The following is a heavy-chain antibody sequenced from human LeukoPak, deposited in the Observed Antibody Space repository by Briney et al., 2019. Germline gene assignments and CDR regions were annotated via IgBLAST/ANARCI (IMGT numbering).Heavy chain of an antibody. CDR2: IIPIFGTA. Sequence: ASVKVSCKASGGTFSSYAISWVRQAPGQGLEWMGGIIPIFGTANYAQKFQGRVTITADKSTSTAYMELSSLRSEDTAVYYCARGSGWYSYPDATPDYWGQGTLVTVSS. CDR3: ARGSGWYSYPDATPDY. D-gene: IGHD6-19*01. V-gene: IGHV1-69*06. J-gene: IGHJ4*02. CDR1: GGTFSSYA.